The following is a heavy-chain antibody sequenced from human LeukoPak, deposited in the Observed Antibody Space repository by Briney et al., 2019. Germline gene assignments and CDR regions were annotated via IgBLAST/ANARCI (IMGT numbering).Heavy chain of an antibody. D-gene: IGHD1-26*01. V-gene: IGHV3-11*04. J-gene: IGHJ4*02. CDR2: ISSSGSTI. CDR3: ARAKGYSGSYFDY. Sequence: GGSLRLSCAASGFTFTDYFMTWIRQAPGKGLEWVSYISSSGSTIYYADSVKGRFTISRDNSKNTLYLQMNSLRAEDTAVYYCARAKGYSGSYFDYWGQGTLVTVSS. CDR1: GFTFTDYF.